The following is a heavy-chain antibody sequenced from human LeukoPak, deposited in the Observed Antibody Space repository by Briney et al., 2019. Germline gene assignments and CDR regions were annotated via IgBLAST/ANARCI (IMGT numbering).Heavy chain of an antibody. CDR1: GYTFTGYY. Sequence: ASMKVSCKASGYTFTGYYIHCLRQPTGQGLEWMGFINPNSGGTTYAQKLQGRVTMTRDTSISTAYMELSSLTSDETAVYYCARDFEGYHYGSGNYPQWGQGTLITVSS. D-gene: IGHD3-10*01. V-gene: IGHV1-2*02. CDR3: ARDFEGYHYGSGNYPQ. J-gene: IGHJ4*02. CDR2: INPNSGGT.